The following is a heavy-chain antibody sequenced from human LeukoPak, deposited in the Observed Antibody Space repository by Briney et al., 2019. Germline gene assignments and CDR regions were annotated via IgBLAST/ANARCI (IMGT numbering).Heavy chain of an antibody. V-gene: IGHV4-59*12. D-gene: IGHD6-19*01. CDR2: IHYSRSP. CDR1: GGSLNSYY. CDR3: ARESSGAPDV. J-gene: IGHJ6*04. Sequence: AETLSLTCTVSGGSLNSYYWSWIRQPPGKGLEWIGYIHYSRSPNYNPSLKSRVTISVDRSKNQFSLKLSSVTAADTAVYYCARESSGAPDVWGEGTSASVSS.